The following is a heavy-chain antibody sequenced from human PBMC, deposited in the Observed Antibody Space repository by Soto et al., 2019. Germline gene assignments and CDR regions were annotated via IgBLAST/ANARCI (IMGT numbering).Heavy chain of an antibody. CDR2: ISYIETT. CDR3: ARDRDYYRSGIRSNWLDP. V-gene: IGHV4-59*12. J-gene: IGHJ5*02. D-gene: IGHD3-10*01. CDR1: GDSISRFY. Sequence: SETLSLTCTVSGDSISRFYWNWLRQPPGKGLEWIGRISYIETTNYNPSLQSRVTISADTSKNQFSLKLSSVTAADTAVYYCARDRDYYRSGIRSNWLDPWGQGTLVTVSS.